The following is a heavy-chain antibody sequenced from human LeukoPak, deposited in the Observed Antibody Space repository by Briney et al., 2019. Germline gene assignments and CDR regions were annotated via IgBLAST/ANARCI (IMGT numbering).Heavy chain of an antibody. CDR1: GYTFTSYD. Sequence: ASVKVSCKASGYTFTSYDINWVRQATGQGLEWMGWMNPNSGNTGYAQKFQGRVTMTRNTSISTAYMELSSLRSEDTAVYYCARGDIQLWFFDYWGQGTLVTVSS. CDR3: ARGDIQLWFFDY. D-gene: IGHD5-18*01. CDR2: MNPNSGNT. V-gene: IGHV1-8*01. J-gene: IGHJ4*02.